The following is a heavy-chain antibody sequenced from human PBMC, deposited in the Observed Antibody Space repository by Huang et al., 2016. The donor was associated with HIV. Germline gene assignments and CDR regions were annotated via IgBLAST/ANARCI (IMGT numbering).Heavy chain of an antibody. D-gene: IGHD2-15*01. CDR2: ISMRGGCS. CDR3: AKDRTVVVEDYFDY. V-gene: IGHV3-23*01. Sequence: EVQLLESGGGLVQPGGSLRLSCAASGFTFNTYVVSWVRQAPEKGLEWVSTISMRGGCSSYADSVKGRFTISRDKSENTLYLQMHSLTAEDTAVYYCAKDRTVVVEDYFDYWGQGTLVTVSS. J-gene: IGHJ4*02. CDR1: GFTFNTYV.